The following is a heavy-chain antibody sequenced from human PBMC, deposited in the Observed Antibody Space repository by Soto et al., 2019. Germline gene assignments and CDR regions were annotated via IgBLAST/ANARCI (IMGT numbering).Heavy chain of an antibody. J-gene: IGHJ3*02. CDR1: GGTFSSYA. D-gene: IGHD5-12*01. Sequence: QVQLVQSGAEVKKPGSSVKLSCKASGGTFSSYAISWERQAPGQGLEWMGGIIPIFGTANYAQKLQGRVTITEDESTSTAYMELSSWISEDTAVYYCASGRVATITGNDAFDIWGQGTMVTVSS. V-gene: IGHV1-69*12. CDR3: ASGRVATITGNDAFDI. CDR2: IIPIFGTA.